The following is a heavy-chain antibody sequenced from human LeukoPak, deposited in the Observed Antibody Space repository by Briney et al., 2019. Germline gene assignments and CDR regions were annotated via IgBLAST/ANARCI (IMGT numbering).Heavy chain of an antibody. CDR2: IGNNGGGI. V-gene: IGHV3-23*01. CDR3: AKAPYSSSWYFDY. J-gene: IGHJ4*02. D-gene: IGHD6-13*01. CDR1: GFTFSTYT. Sequence: GGSLRLSCAASGFTFSTYTMYWVRHPPGKRLEWVSIIGNNGGGIHYADSVKGRFTISRDNFKNALYLQMNSLRVEDTAVYYCAKAPYSSSWYFDYWGQGTLVTVSS.